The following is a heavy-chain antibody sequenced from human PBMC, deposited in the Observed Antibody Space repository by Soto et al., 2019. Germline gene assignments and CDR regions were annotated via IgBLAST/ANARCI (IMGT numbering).Heavy chain of an antibody. CDR2: IDPSDSYT. V-gene: IGHV5-10-1*01. D-gene: IGHD3-22*01. J-gene: IGHJ4*02. Sequence: PGESLKISCKGSGYSFTSYWISWVRQMPGKGLEWMGRIDPSDSYTNYSPSFQGHVTISADKSISTAYLQWSSLKASDTAMYYCARHDSLSYDSSGYYYYFDYWGQGTLVTVSS. CDR3: ARHDSLSYDSSGYYYYFDY. CDR1: GYSFTSYW.